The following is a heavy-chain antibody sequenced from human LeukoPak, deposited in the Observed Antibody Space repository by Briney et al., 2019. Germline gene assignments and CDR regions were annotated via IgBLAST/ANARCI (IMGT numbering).Heavy chain of an antibody. CDR2: INHSGST. V-gene: IGHV4-34*01. Sequence: SETLSLTCAVYGGSFSGYYWSWIRQPPGKGLEWIGEINHSGSTNCHPSLKSRVSISVDTSKNQFSLKLSSVTAADTAVYYCAIGHRRDGYNGYAFDIWGQGTMVTVSS. CDR3: AIGHRRDGYNGYAFDI. J-gene: IGHJ3*02. CDR1: GGSFSGYY. D-gene: IGHD5-24*01.